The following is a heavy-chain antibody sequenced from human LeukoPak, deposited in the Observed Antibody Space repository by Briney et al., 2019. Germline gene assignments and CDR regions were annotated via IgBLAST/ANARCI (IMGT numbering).Heavy chain of an antibody. Sequence: PSETLSLTCAVSGGSISSGGYSWSWIRQPPGKGLEWIGYIYHSGSTYYNPSLKSRVTISVDRSKNQFSLKLSSVTAADTAVYYCARGRITMVRGVIIRTSAFDYWGQGTLVTVSS. CDR1: GGSISSGGYS. D-gene: IGHD3-10*01. CDR3: ARGRITMVRGVIIRTSAFDY. V-gene: IGHV4-30-2*01. CDR2: IYHSGST. J-gene: IGHJ4*02.